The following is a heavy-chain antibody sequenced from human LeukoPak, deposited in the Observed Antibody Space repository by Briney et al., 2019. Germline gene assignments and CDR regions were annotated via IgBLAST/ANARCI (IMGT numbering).Heavy chain of an antibody. CDR3: AKDMKIKAAGYYFDY. Sequence: GGSLRLSCAASGFTFNNYVMNWVRQAPGKGLQWVSTISPGGGYTYYADSVRGRFTISRDNSKNTVYLQMNSLRAEDTAVFYCAKDMKIKAAGYYFDYWGQGTLVTVSS. CDR1: GFTFNNYV. CDR2: ISPGGGYT. V-gene: IGHV3-23*01. J-gene: IGHJ4*02. D-gene: IGHD6-13*01.